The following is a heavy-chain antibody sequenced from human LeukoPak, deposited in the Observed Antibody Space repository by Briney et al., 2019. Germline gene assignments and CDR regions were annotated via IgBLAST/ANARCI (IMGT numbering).Heavy chain of an antibody. Sequence: GGSLRLSCAASGXTFSSYWMTWVRQAPWKGLEWVANIRQDGSEKYYVDSVKGRFTISRDNAKNSLYLQMNSLRAEDTAVYYCAIRSGGSSDYWGQGTRVTVSS. J-gene: IGHJ4*02. CDR1: GXTFSSYW. V-gene: IGHV3-7*02. D-gene: IGHD3-10*01. CDR2: IRQDGSEK. CDR3: AIRSGGSSDY.